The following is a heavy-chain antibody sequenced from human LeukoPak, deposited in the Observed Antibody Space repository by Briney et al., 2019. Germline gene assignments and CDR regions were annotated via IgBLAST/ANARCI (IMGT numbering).Heavy chain of an antibody. V-gene: IGHV4-34*01. CDR2: INHSGST. Sequence: SETLSLTCAVYGGSFSGYYWSWIRQPPGKGLEWIGEINHSGSTNYNPSLKSRVTISVDTSKNQFSLKLSSVTAADTAVYYCAREYGSGSYYKSRYYYYYMDVWGKGTTVTVSS. D-gene: IGHD3-10*01. J-gene: IGHJ6*03. CDR1: GGSFSGYY. CDR3: AREYGSGSYYKSRYYYYYMDV.